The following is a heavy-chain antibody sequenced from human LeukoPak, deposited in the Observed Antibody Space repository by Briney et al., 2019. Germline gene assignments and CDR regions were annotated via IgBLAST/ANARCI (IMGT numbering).Heavy chain of an antibody. J-gene: IGHJ4*02. D-gene: IGHD5-12*01. CDR2: IKSKRDGETT. Sequence: PGGSLRLSCAASGFSFSNAWMSWVRQAPGKGLEWVGRIKSKRDGETTDYAAPVKGRFTISRDDPKNTLYLQMNSLKTEGTAVYSCATDDTGHDWGHWGQGTPVTVSS. CDR3: ATDDTGHDWGH. CDR1: GFSFSNAW. V-gene: IGHV3-15*01.